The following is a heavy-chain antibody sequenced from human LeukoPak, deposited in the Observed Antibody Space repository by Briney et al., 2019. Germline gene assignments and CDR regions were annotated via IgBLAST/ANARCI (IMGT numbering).Heavy chain of an antibody. CDR3: ARGDYGDLLYYYSNGMDV. V-gene: IGHV1-18*01. CDR1: GYTFTSYG. J-gene: IGHJ6*02. CDR2: ISPYNGST. Sequence: ASVKVSCKASGYTFTSYGISWVRQAPGQGLEWMGWISPYNGSTNYAQKLQGRVTMTTDTSTSTAYMELRSLRSDDTAVYYCARGDYGDLLYYYSNGMDVWGQGTTVTVSS. D-gene: IGHD4-17*01.